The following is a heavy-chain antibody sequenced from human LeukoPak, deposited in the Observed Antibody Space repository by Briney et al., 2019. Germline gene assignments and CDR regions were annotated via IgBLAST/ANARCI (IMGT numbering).Heavy chain of an antibody. D-gene: IGHD4-11*01. CDR2: ISSTSRTI. CDR3: ARDLISGDYTFDY. Sequence: HSGGSLRLSCAASGFTFSSFSMNWVRQAPGKGLEWVSYISSTSRTISYAGSVKGRFTVSRDNAEDALYLQMNSLRDEDTAVYYCARDLISGDYTFDYWGQGALVTVSS. V-gene: IGHV3-48*02. J-gene: IGHJ4*02. CDR1: GFTFSSFS.